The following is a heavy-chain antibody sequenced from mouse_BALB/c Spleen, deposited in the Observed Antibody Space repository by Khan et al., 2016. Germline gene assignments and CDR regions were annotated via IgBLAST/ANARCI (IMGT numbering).Heavy chain of an antibody. CDR1: GFSLTSYG. D-gene: IGHD2-3*01. V-gene: IGHV2-6*02. CDR2: IWSGGST. Sequence: QVQLKESGPGLVAPSQSLSITCTVSGFSLTSYGVHWVRQPPGKGLEWLVVIWSGGSTTYNSALKSRLRISKDNSKSQDVLKMNSVQTDDTAMYYWARRDDGGGAMDYWGQGTSVTVSS. J-gene: IGHJ4*01. CDR3: ARRDDGGGAMDY.